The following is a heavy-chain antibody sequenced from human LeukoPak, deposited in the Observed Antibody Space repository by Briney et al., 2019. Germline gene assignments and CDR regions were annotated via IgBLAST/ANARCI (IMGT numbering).Heavy chain of an antibody. CDR2: ITGGAENT. J-gene: IGHJ4*02. Sequence: GGSLRLSCAASGFTFSSHAMSWVRQAPGQGLNWLSTITGGAENTYYADSVKGRFTISRDNSKDTVYLQMDSLRVEDTAVYYCAKVLSGSQDYWGQGTLVTVFS. V-gene: IGHV3-23*01. CDR1: GFTFSSHA. CDR3: AKVLSGSQDY. D-gene: IGHD1-26*01.